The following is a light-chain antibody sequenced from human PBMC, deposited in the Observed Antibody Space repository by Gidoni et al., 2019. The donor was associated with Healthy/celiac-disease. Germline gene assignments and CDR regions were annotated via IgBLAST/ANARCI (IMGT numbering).Light chain of an antibody. CDR2: AAS. CDR1: QSISSY. V-gene: IGKV1-39*01. J-gene: IGKJ4*01. Sequence: DIQMTQSPSSLSASVGDIITITCRASQSISSYLNWYQQKPGKAPKLLIYAASSLKSGVPSRFSGSGSGTDFTLTISSLQPEDFATYYCQQSYSTPLTCGGGTKVEIK. CDR3: QQSYSTPLT.